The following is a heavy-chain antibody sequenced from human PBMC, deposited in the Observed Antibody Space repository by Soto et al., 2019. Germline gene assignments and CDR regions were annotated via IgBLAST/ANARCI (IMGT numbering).Heavy chain of an antibody. V-gene: IGHV4-31*03. CDR3: ARGCRFDP. CDR2: IYYTGST. Sequence: PSETLSLTCTVSGASITSGAYYWTWVRHHPVKGLEWIGHIYYTGSTYYNPSLKSRLNISLDTSKNQFSLQLESMTAADTAIYDCARGCRFDPWGQGTLVTVSS. J-gene: IGHJ5*02. CDR1: GASITSGAYY.